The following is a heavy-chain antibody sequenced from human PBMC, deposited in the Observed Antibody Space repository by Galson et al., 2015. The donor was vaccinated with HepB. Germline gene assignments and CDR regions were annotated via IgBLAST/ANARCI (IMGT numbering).Heavy chain of an antibody. D-gene: IGHD4-17*01. J-gene: IGHJ2*01. V-gene: IGHV3-23*01. CDR3: AKRADYEDWYFDL. CDR1: GFTFTTYA. Sequence: SLRLSCAVSGFTFTTYAMSWVRQAPGKGLEWVSAIVGSAGSTYYADSVKGRLTISGDSSKNALFLQMDSLRADDTALYYCAKRADYEDWYFDLWGRGTLVTVSS. CDR2: IVGSAGST.